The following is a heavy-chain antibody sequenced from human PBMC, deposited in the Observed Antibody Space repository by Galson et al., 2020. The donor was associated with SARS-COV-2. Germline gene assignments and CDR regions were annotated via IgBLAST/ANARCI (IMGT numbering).Heavy chain of an antibody. Sequence: SQASETLSLTCAVYGGSFSGYYWSWIRQPPGKGLEWIVEINHSGSTNYNPSLKSRVTISVDTSKNQFSLKLSSVTAADTAVYYCARGEKYSSSWGSYNWFDPWGQGTLVTVSS. CDR1: GGSFSGYY. V-gene: IGHV4-34*01. CDR3: ARGEKYSSSWGSYNWFDP. J-gene: IGHJ5*02. CDR2: INHSGST. D-gene: IGHD6-13*01.